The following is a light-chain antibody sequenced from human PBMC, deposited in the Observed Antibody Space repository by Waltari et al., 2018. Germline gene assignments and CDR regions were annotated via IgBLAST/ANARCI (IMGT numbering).Light chain of an antibody. J-gene: IGKJ1*01. CDR3: MQSLQGLLT. CDR1: QSLLHSNGNNY. Sequence: DIVMTQSPLSLPVTPGESASIYCRSSQSLLHSNGNNYLDWYLQRPVQSPQLMFYLGSNRASGVPDWVCCRGSGTDFILHISRVVPEDFVIDYCMQSLQGLLTFGPGTKV. V-gene: IGKV2-28*01. CDR2: LGS.